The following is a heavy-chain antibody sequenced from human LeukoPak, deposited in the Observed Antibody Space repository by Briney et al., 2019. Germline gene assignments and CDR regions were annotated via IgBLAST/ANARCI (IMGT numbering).Heavy chain of an antibody. CDR3: ASQLGGTTFH. V-gene: IGHV4-59*01. D-gene: IGHD1-1*01. CDR1: GGSISSYY. Sequence: SETLSLTCTVSGGSISSYYWSWIRQTPGKGLEWIGDIYYSGSTNYNPSLKSRVTISVDTSKNQFSLKLNSVTAEDTAVYYCASQLGGTTFHWGRGTLVTVSS. J-gene: IGHJ4*02. CDR2: IYYSGST.